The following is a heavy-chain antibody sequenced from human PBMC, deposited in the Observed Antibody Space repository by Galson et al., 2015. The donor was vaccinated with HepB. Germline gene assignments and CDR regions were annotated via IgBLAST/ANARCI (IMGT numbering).Heavy chain of an antibody. CDR1: GGSFSGYT. CDR3: ARVDIAMAFGATDV. Sequence: ETLSLTCEVFGGSFSGYTWSWIRQPPGKGLEWIGQINHYGNTKYNPSLKSRVTISVDTSKSQFSLEVTSVTAADTAVYYCARVDIAMAFGATDVWGQGTTVTVSS. CDR2: INHYGNT. J-gene: IGHJ6*02. D-gene: IGHD5-18*01. V-gene: IGHV4-34*01.